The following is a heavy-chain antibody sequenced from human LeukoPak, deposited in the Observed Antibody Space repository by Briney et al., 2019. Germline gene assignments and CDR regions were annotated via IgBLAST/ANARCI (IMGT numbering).Heavy chain of an antibody. CDR1: GFTFSSYA. CDR3: AKGGSSSWNS. D-gene: IGHD6-13*01. CDR2: ISDNGVRT. V-gene: IGHV3-23*01. Sequence: GGSLRLSCAASGFTFSSYALSWFRQAPGKGPEWVSAISDNGVRTYYADSVKSRFTISRDNSKNTLYLQMNSLRTEDTAVYYCAKGGSSSWNSWGQGTLVTVSS. J-gene: IGHJ4*02.